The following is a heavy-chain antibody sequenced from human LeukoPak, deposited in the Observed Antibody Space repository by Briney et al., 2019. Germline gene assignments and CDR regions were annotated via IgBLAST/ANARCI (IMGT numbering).Heavy chain of an antibody. CDR1: GYSFTSYW. V-gene: IGHV5-51*01. D-gene: IGHD6-13*01. J-gene: IGHJ6*03. Sequence: GESLKISCKGSGYSFTSYWIGWVRQMPGKGLERMGIIYPGDSDTRYSPSFQGQVTISADKSISTAYLQWSSLKASDTAMYYCARFEQQLVRTSDYYYYYYMDVWGKGTTVTVSS. CDR2: IYPGDSDT. CDR3: ARFEQQLVRTSDYYYYYYMDV.